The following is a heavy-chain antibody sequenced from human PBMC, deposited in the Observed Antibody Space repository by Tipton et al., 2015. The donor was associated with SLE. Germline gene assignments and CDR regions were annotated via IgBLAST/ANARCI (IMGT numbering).Heavy chain of an antibody. D-gene: IGHD5-12*01. CDR2: IYYSGST. Sequence: TLSLTCAVYGGSFRGYYWSWIRQHPGKGLEWIGYIYYSGSTYYNPSLKSRVTISVDTSKNQFSLKLSSVTAADTAVYYCARAPNSGGYDLWGQGTLVTVSS. V-gene: IGHV4-31*11. CDR3: ARAPNSGGYDL. CDR1: GGSFRGYY. J-gene: IGHJ4*02.